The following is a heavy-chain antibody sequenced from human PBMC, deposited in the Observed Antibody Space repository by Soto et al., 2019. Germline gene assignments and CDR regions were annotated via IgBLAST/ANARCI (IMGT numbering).Heavy chain of an antibody. Sequence: SETLSLTCTVSGVSISSGDYYWSWIRQTPGKGLEWIGYIYYSGSTNYNPSLKSRVTISVDTSKNQFSLKLSSATAADTAVYYCAREGGYDSGYYYGMDVWGQGTTVTVSS. D-gene: IGHD5-12*01. V-gene: IGHV4-61*08. CDR1: GVSISSGDYY. CDR2: IYYSGST. CDR3: AREGGYDSGYYYGMDV. J-gene: IGHJ6*02.